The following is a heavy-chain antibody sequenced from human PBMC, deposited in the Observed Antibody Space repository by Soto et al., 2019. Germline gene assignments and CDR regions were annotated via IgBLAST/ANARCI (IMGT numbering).Heavy chain of an antibody. Sequence: ASVKVSCKVSGYTLTELSMHWVRQAPGKGLERMGGFDPEDGETIYAQKFQGRVTMTEDTSTDTAYMELSSLRSEDTAVYYCATVPRSYYYYGMDVWGQGTTVTVSS. J-gene: IGHJ6*02. CDR2: FDPEDGET. V-gene: IGHV1-24*01. CDR1: GYTLTELS. CDR3: ATVPRSYYYYGMDV.